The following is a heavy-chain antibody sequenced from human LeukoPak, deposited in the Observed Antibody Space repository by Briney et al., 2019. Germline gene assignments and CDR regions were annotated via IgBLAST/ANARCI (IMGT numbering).Heavy chain of an antibody. D-gene: IGHD3-3*01. CDR1: GYSISNGYY. CDR3: AREVAGDYDPPEDYYYYYMDV. J-gene: IGHJ6*03. V-gene: IGHV4-38-2*02. CDR2: IYYSGSA. Sequence: PSETLSLTCTVSGYSISNGYYWGWMRQPPGKGLEWIGYIYYSGSANYNPSLKSRVTISVGTSKNQFSLKLSSVTAADTAVYYCAREVAGDYDPPEDYYYYYMDVWGKGTTVTVSS.